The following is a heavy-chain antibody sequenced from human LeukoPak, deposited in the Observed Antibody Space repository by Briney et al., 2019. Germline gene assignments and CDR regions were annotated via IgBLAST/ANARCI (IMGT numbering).Heavy chain of an antibody. V-gene: IGHV4-30-2*01. Sequence: SETLSLTCTVSGGSISSGGYYWSWIRQPPGRGLEWIGYIYHSGSTYYNPSLKSRVTISVDRSKNQFSLKLSSVTAADTAVYYCARGYEDFWSGYRWFDPWGQGTLVTVSS. J-gene: IGHJ5*02. CDR3: ARGYEDFWSGYRWFDP. CDR2: IYHSGST. D-gene: IGHD3-3*01. CDR1: GGSISSGGYY.